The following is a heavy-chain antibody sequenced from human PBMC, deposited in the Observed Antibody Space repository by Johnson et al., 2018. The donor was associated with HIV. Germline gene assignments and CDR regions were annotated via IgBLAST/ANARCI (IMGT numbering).Heavy chain of an antibody. CDR1: GFTFSSYA. Sequence: QVQLVESGGGVVQPGRSLRLSCAASGFTFSSYAMHWVRQAPGKGLEWVGRIKSRPDGGTTYYADSVKGRFTISRDNSMNTLYLQMNSLRVEDTAVYYCASENRDDYGDYCAFDIWGQGTMVTVSS. V-gene: IGHV3-30*04. CDR2: SRPDGGTT. J-gene: IGHJ3*02. CDR3: ASENRDDYGDYCAFDI. D-gene: IGHD4-17*01.